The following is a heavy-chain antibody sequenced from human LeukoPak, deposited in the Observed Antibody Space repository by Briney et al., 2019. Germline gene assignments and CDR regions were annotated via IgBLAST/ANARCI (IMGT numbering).Heavy chain of an antibody. CDR3: ARDDCSSISCSHNWFDP. Sequence: PGGSLRLSCAASGFSFSSYSTNWVRQAPGKGLEWVSSISGSSGYMFYADSVKGRFTISRDNAKNSLYLQMNSLRAEDTAVYYCARDDCSSISCSHNWFDPWGQGTLVTVSS. V-gene: IGHV3-21*01. J-gene: IGHJ5*02. D-gene: IGHD2-2*01. CDR1: GFSFSSYS. CDR2: ISGSSGYM.